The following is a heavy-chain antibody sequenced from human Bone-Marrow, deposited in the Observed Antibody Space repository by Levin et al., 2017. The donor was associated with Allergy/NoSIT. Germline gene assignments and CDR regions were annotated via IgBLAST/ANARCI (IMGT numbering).Heavy chain of an antibody. CDR2: IYYSGST. J-gene: IGHJ4*02. D-gene: IGHD5-18*01. CDR3: AREFSGSGYTY. Sequence: SQTLSLTCTVSGGSISSSSYYWGWIRQPPGKGLEWIGSIYYSGSTYYNPSLKSRVTISVDTSKNQFSLKLSSVTAADTAVYYCAREFSGSGYTYWGQGTLVTVSS. V-gene: IGHV4-39*07. CDR1: GGSISSSSYY.